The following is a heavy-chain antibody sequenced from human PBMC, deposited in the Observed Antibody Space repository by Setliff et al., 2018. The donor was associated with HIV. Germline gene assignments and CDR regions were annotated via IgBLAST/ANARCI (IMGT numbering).Heavy chain of an antibody. V-gene: IGHV3-7*01. CDR1: RFDFNNYW. CDR3: ARGGFGTGLDY. D-gene: IGHD6-13*01. Sequence: PGGSLRLSCAASRFDFNNYWMCWVRQAPGKGLEWVANIGQDGSEKNYVDSVKGRFTISRDNAKNSMDLQMNSLRAEDTAVYYCARGGFGTGLDYWGLGALVTVSS. CDR2: IGQDGSEK. J-gene: IGHJ4*02.